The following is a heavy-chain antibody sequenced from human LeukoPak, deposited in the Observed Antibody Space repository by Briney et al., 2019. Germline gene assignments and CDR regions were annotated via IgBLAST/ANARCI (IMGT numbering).Heavy chain of an antibody. CDR1: GGSISSYY. V-gene: IGHV4-59*01. CDR3: ARGGTSSSWTWFDY. Sequence: PSETLSLTCTVSGGSISSYYWSWIRQPPGKGLEWIGYIYYSGSTNYNPSLKSRVTISADTSKNQFSLKLSSVTAADTAVYYCARGGTSSSWTWFDYWGQGTLVTVSS. D-gene: IGHD6-13*01. CDR2: IYYSGST. J-gene: IGHJ4*02.